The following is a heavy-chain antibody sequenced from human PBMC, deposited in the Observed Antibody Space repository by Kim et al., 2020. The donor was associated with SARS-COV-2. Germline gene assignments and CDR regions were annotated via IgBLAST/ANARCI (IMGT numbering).Heavy chain of an antibody. V-gene: IGHV4-59*01. J-gene: IGHJ5*02. CDR2: IYYSGST. CDR3: ARSWGRVVGATEGGVRPLNWFDP. D-gene: IGHD1-26*01. CDR1: GGSISSYY. Sequence: SETLSLTCTVSGGSISSYYWSWIRQPPGKGLEWIGYIYYSGSTYYNPSLKSRVTISVATSKNQFSLNLSSVTAADTAVYYCARSWGRVVGATEGGVRPLNWFDPWGQGTLVTVSS.